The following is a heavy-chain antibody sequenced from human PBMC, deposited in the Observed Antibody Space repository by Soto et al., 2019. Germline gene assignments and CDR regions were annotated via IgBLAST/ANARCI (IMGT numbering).Heavy chain of an antibody. CDR1: GDTFSTYA. Sequence: GASVKVSCKASGDTFSTYAISWLRQAPGQGLEWMGGIIPIFGTANYAQKFQGRVTITADESTSTAYMELSSLRSEDTAVYYCASVVVTTPYYYYGMDVWGQGTTVTVSS. V-gene: IGHV1-69*13. D-gene: IGHD3-22*01. J-gene: IGHJ6*02. CDR2: IIPIFGTA. CDR3: ASVVVTTPYYYYGMDV.